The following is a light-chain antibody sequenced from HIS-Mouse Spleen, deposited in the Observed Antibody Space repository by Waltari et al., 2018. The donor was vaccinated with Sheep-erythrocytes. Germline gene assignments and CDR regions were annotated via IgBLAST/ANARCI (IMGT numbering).Light chain of an antibody. V-gene: IGKV1-33*01. CDR2: DAS. J-gene: IGKJ3*01. CDR1: QDISNY. CDR3: QQYYSYLT. Sequence: DIQMTQSPSSLSASVGDRVTITCQASQDISNYLNWYQQKPGKAPKLLIYDASNLETGVPSRFSGSGSGTDFTFTISCLQSEDFATYYCQQYYSYLTFGPGTKVDIK.